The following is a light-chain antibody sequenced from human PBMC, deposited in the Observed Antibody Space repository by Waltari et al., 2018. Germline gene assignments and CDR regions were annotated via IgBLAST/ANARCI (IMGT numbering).Light chain of an antibody. CDR1: QTVSSN. CDR2: GAF. Sequence: EIVMTQSPATLSVSPGKRATLSCRASQTVSSNVAWYQQKPGQAPRLLIDGAFTRATGVSARFSGSGSGTEFTLTISNLQPEDFAVYHCQQYNNWPSFGGGTKVEIK. CDR3: QQYNNWPS. J-gene: IGKJ4*01. V-gene: IGKV3-15*01.